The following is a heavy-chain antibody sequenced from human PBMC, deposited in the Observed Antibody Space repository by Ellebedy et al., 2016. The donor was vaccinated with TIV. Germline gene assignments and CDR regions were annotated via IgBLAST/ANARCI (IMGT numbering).Heavy chain of an antibody. CDR2: INHSGST. V-gene: IGHV4-34*01. J-gene: IGHJ4*02. D-gene: IGHD1-26*01. CDR1: GGSFSGYY. Sequence: SETLSLXXAVYGGSFSGYYWSWIRQPPGKGLEWIGEINHSGSTNYNPSLKSRVTISVDTSKNQFSLKLSSVTAADTAVYYCARQSGSYAPGKNDYWGQGTLVTVSS. CDR3: ARQSGSYAPGKNDY.